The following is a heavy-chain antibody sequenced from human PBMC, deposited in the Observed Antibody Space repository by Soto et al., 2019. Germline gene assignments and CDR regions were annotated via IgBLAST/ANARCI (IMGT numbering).Heavy chain of an antibody. J-gene: IGHJ4*02. CDR2: ISGRGGNI. Sequence: GRSPHLYCVASGFLFNDFALNPARPVAGTGLQWVSLISGRGGNIFYADSVKGRFAISRDNSKNIVYLQMSNLRVDHTDMYYCAKPCHFGDFASSFDYWGQGTQVTVSS. V-gene: IGHV3-23*01. CDR3: AKPCHFGDFASSFDY. D-gene: IGHD2-21*02. CDR1: GFLFNDFA.